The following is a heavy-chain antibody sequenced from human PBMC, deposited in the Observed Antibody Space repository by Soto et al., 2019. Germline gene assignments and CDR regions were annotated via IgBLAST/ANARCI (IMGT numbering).Heavy chain of an antibody. J-gene: IGHJ3*02. V-gene: IGHV3-21*01. CDR3: ARVYGDYVHAFDI. D-gene: IGHD4-17*01. CDR2: ISSSSSYI. CDR1: GFTFSSYS. Sequence: EVQLVESGGGLVKPGGSLRLSCAASGFTFSSYSMNWVRQAPGKGLEWVSSISSSSSYIYYADSVKGRFTISRDNAKNTLYLQMNSLRAEDTAVYYCARVYGDYVHAFDIWGQGTIVTVSS.